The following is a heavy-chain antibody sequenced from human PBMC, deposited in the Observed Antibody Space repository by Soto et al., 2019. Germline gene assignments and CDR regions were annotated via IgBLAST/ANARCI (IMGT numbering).Heavy chain of an antibody. V-gene: IGHV4-61*01. D-gene: IGHD2-8*02. J-gene: IGHJ4*02. CDR1: GASLSSGSYY. CDR2: FYYTGTT. Sequence: PSETLSLTCTVSGASLSSGSYYWSWIRQPPGKGLEWIGYFYYTGTTKYNPSLESRVTISADTSKNQFSLNLTSVTAAATAVYYCARISYWVKDYWGQGALVTVS. CDR3: ARISYWVKDY.